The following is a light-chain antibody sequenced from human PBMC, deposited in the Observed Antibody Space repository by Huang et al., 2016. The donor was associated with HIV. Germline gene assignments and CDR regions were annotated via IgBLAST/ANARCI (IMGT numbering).Light chain of an antibody. V-gene: IGKV3-20*01. Sequence: IVLTQSPGALSLSPGERATLFCRASQSVSASHLAWYQQRPGQSPRRLIYDTSSRATGIPDRFSGGGSGTDFTLTISRLEPEDFAVYYCQQYGTSTGLPFGGGTKVEI. CDR2: DTS. CDR1: QSVSASH. J-gene: IGKJ4*01. CDR3: QQYGTSTGLP.